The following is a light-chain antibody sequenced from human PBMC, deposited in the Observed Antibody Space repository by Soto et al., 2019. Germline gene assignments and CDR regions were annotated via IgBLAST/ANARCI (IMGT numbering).Light chain of an antibody. CDR2: EVS. CDR1: STDVGGYKY. Sequence: QSALTQPASVSGSPGQSITISCTGTSTDVGGYKYVSWYQQHPGKAPKLIIYEVSNRPSGISPRFSGSKSGNTASLTISGLQAEDEADYHCSSYRTSSTVDFGGGTQLTVL. J-gene: IGLJ2*01. CDR3: SSYRTSSTVD. V-gene: IGLV2-14*01.